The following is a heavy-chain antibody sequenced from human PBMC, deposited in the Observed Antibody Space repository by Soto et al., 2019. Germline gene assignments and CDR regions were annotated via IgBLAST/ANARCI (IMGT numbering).Heavy chain of an antibody. V-gene: IGHV1-18*01. J-gene: IGHJ4*02. CDR2: ISPYNGDT. D-gene: IGHD2-2*02. CDR3: GREDGLMPAALPIDY. Sequence: ASVKVSCKTSGYTFTNYAINWVRQAPGQGLEWMGWISPYNGDTNYAQKLHGRVTMTTDTSTSTAYMEVRSLGSDDTAVFYCGREDGLMPAALPIDYWGQGTLVTVSS. CDR1: GYTFTNYA.